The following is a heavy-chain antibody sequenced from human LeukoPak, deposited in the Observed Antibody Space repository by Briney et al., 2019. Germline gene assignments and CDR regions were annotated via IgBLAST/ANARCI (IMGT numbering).Heavy chain of an antibody. CDR2: IYPCDSDT. D-gene: IGHD3-10*01. V-gene: IGHV5-51*01. CDR1: GYSLATYW. Sequence: GESLKISCKASGYSLATYWIGWVRQMPGKGLEWMGIIYPCDSDTRYNPSFQGQVTISAGKSISTAYLQWSSLKASDTAMYYCARGITMVRGIILYGMDVWGQGTTVTVSS. J-gene: IGHJ6*02. CDR3: ARGITMVRGIILYGMDV.